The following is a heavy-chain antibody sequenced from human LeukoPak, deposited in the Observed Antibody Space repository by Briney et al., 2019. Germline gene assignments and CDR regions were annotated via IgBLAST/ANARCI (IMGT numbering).Heavy chain of an antibody. J-gene: IGHJ4*02. CDR3: AMGATTITQRH. Sequence: GGSLRLSCAASGFTFSSYAMHWVRQAPGKGLEWVAVISYDGSNKYYADSVKGRFTTSRDNSKNTLYLQMNSLGAEDTAVYYCAMGATTITQRHWGQGTLVTVSS. CDR2: ISYDGSNK. CDR1: GFTFSSYA. D-gene: IGHD1-26*01. V-gene: IGHV3-30*01.